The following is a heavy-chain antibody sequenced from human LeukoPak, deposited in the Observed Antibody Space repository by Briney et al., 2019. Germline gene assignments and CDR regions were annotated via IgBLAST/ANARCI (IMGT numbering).Heavy chain of an antibody. Sequence: GGSLRLSCAASGFTVSSNYMSWVRQAPGKGLEWVSVIYSGGSTYYADSVKGRFTISRHNSKNTLYLQMNSLRAEDTAVYYCATIMGQLVQYNYYGMDVWGQGTTVTVSS. CDR1: GFTVSSNY. CDR2: IYSGGST. D-gene: IGHD6-6*01. J-gene: IGHJ6*02. V-gene: IGHV3-53*04. CDR3: ATIMGQLVQYNYYGMDV.